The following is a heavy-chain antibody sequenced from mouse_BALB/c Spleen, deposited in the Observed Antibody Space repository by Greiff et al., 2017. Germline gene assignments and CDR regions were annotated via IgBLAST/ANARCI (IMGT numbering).Heavy chain of an antibody. CDR1: GYTFTSYW. J-gene: IGHJ4*01. Sequence: EVQLQQSGTVLARPGASVKMSFKASGYTFTSYWMHWVKQRPGQGLEWIGAIYPGNSDTSYNQKFKGKAKLTAVTSTSTAYMELSSLTNEDSAVYYCTTYCNYLTLYYYAMDYWGQGTSVTVSS. CDR2: IYPGNSDT. V-gene: IGHV1-5*01. CDR3: TTYCNYLTLYYYAMDY. D-gene: IGHD2-1*01.